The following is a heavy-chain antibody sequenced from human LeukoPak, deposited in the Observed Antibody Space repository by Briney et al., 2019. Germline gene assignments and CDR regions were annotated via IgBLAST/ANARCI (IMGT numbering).Heavy chain of an antibody. CDR2: IRTTSSTI. Sequence: GGSLRLSWATAGFTFSSYSMNWVRQAPGRGLEWVSYIRTTSSTIYYADSVKGRFTISRDNAKNSLYLQMNSLRAEDTAVYYCARVRGTYYFDYWGQGTLVTVSS. V-gene: IGHV3-48*01. J-gene: IGHJ4*02. CDR1: GFTFSSYS. D-gene: IGHD1-26*01. CDR3: ARVRGTYYFDY.